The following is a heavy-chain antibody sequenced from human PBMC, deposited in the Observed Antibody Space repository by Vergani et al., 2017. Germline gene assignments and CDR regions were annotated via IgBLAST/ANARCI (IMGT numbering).Heavy chain of an antibody. Sequence: QVHLVESGGGVVQPGRSLRLSCVVSGFTSSYYGMHWVRQAPGKGLEWVAVISYDGTQKYYADSVKGRFTISRDNAKNSLYLQMNSLRAEDTAVYYCAVASSVVPCDIWGQGTMVTVSS. J-gene: IGHJ3*02. D-gene: IGHD2-2*01. CDR2: ISYDGTQK. CDR1: GFTSSYYG. V-gene: IGHV3-30*03. CDR3: AVASSVVPCDI.